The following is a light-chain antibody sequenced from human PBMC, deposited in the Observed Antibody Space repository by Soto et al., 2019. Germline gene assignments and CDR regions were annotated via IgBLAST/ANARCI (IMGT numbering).Light chain of an antibody. CDR2: GVS. CDR3: QQYGGSPRT. V-gene: IGKV3-20*01. CDR1: QSVSSS. Sequence: EIVLTQPPGTLSLSPGERATLSCRASQSVSSSLAWYQQKGGQAPRLLIHGVSSRATGIPDRFSGSGSGTDFTLTISRLEPEDFAVYYCQQYGGSPRTFGQGTKVEVK. J-gene: IGKJ1*01.